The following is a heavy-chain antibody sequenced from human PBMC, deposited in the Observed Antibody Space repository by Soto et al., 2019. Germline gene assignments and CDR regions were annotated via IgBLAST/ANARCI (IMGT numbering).Heavy chain of an antibody. D-gene: IGHD2-2*01. CDR1: GGSFSGYY. CDR2: INHSGST. CDR3: ASLFGYCSSTSCYAYYMDV. Sequence: SETLSLTCAVYGGSFSGYYWSWIRQPPGKGLEWIGEINHSGSTNYNPSLKSRVTISVDTSKNQFSLKLSSVTAADTAVYYCASLFGYCSSTSCYAYYMDVWGKGTTVTVSS. V-gene: IGHV4-34*01. J-gene: IGHJ6*03.